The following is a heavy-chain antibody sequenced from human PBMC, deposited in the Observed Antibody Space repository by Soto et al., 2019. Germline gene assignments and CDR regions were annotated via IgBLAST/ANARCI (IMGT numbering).Heavy chain of an antibody. CDR3: ARGHQEAGTFDY. CDR2: INAGNGNT. J-gene: IGHJ4*02. D-gene: IGHD6-19*01. V-gene: IGHV1-3*01. CDR1: GYTFTSYA. Sequence: QVPLVQSGAEVKKPGASVKVSCKASGYTFTSYAMHWVRQAPGQRLEWMGWINAGNGNTKYSQKFQGRVTITRDTSASTAYMELSSLRSEDTAVYYCARGHQEAGTFDYWGQGTLVTVSS.